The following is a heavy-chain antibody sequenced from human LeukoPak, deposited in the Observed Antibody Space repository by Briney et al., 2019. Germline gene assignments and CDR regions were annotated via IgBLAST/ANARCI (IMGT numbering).Heavy chain of an antibody. CDR1: GFTFSSYS. V-gene: IGHV3-48*01. CDR3: AREEKGLFDP. Sequence: PGGSLRLSCVASGFTFSSYSMNWVRQAPGKGREWVSYISSSSSTIYYADSVKGRFTISRDNSKNTLYLQMNSLRAEDTAVYYCAREEKGLFDPWGQGTLVTVSS. J-gene: IGHJ5*02. CDR2: ISSSSSTI.